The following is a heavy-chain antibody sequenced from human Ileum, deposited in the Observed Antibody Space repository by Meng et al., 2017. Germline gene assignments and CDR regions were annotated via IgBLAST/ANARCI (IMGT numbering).Heavy chain of an antibody. CDR1: GYTFTRYA. Sequence: QVQLVQSGAAVTKPGASVKLSCKASGYTFTRYAMHWVRQAPGQRLEWMGWINTGNGDAKYSQRFQGRVTITRDTSASTVYMELSSLRSEDTTVYYCARGHQNYDILTGSYWGQGTLVTVSS. D-gene: IGHD3-9*01. J-gene: IGHJ4*02. CDR3: ARGHQNYDILTGSY. CDR2: INTGNGDA. V-gene: IGHV1-3*04.